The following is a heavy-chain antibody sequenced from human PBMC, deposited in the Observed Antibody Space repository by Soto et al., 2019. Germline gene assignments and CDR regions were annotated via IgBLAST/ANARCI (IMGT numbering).Heavy chain of an antibody. CDR1: GGSITSSAYS. V-gene: IGHV4-39*07. Sequence: SETVSLTCTVSGGSITSSAYSWGWIRQPPGKGLEWIGSIYNTGSTNYNPSLKSRVTISVDTSKNQFSLKLSSVTAADTAVYYCARGRSDYHFCSGLIWRSACYYRMDVWGQGATVT. CDR3: ARGRSDYHFCSGLIWRSACYYRMDV. D-gene: IGHD3-3*01. CDR2: IYNTGST. J-gene: IGHJ6*01.